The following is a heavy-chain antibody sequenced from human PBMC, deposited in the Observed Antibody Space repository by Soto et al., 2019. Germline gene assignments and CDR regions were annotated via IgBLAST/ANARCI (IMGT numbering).Heavy chain of an antibody. CDR3: ARDWTYYDRSGYYLDAFDI. CDR2: ISAYNGNT. V-gene: IGHV1-18*01. CDR1: GYTFTSYG. D-gene: IGHD3-22*01. J-gene: IGHJ3*02. Sequence: QVQLVQSGAEVKKPGASVKVSCKASGYTFTSYGISWVRQAPGQGLEWMGWISAYNGNTNYAQKLQGRVTMTTDTCMSTAYMELGSLRYDDTAVYYCARDWTYYDRSGYYLDAFDIWGQGTMVTVSS.